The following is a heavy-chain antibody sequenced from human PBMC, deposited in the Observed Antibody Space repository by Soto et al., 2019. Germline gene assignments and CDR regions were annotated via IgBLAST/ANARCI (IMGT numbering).Heavy chain of an antibody. D-gene: IGHD2-2*01. J-gene: IGHJ3*02. CDR1: GYTLTELS. CDR3: ATDCSSTSCPHLYAFDI. V-gene: IGHV1-24*01. Sequence: ASVKVSFKVSGYTLTELSMHWLRQAPGKGLEWMGGFDPEDGETIYAQKFQGRVTMTEDTSTDTAYMELSSLRSEDTAVYYCATDCSSTSCPHLYAFDIWGQGTMVTVSS. CDR2: FDPEDGET.